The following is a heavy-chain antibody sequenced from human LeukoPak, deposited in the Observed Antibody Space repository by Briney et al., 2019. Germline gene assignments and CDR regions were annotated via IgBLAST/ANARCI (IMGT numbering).Heavy chain of an antibody. CDR2: INSDGSRT. V-gene: IGHV3-74*01. CDR3: ATGRTAYDY. J-gene: IGHJ4*02. CDR1: GGSISSNNW. D-gene: IGHD2-21*01. Sequence: GTLSLTCAVSGGSISSNNWWSWVRQAPGKGLVWVSYINSDGSRTSYADSVKGRFTISRDNAKNTLYLQMNSLRADDTAVYYCATGRTAYDYWGQGTLVTVSS.